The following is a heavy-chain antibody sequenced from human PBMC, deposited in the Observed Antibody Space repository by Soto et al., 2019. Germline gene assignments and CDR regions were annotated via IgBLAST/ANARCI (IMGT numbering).Heavy chain of an antibody. CDR3: AKGQPNWKQRQVFDL. CDR2: ISVSGSST. CDR1: GFTFSDCA. V-gene: IGHV3-23*01. Sequence: EVQLLESGGGLVQPGGSLRLSCAASGFTFSDCAVSWVRQAPGKGLEWVSGISVSGSSTYYADSVKGRFTISRDNSKNTLNLQKNSLRGEDTAVYYCAKGQPNWKQRQVFDLWGRGTLVTVSS. J-gene: IGHJ2*01. D-gene: IGHD1-1*01.